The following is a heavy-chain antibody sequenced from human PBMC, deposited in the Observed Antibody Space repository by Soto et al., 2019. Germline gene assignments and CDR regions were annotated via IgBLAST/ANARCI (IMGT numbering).Heavy chain of an antibody. CDR1: GFTFSSYS. V-gene: IGHV3-48*01. CDR3: ARELDGIDV. CDR2: ISNSGDTV. Sequence: GGSLRLSCAASGFTFSSYSMNWVRQAPGKGLEWVSYISNSGDTVYYADSVKGRFTISRDSAKNSLYLQMNSLRAEDTAVYYCARELDGIDVWGQGTTVTVSS. J-gene: IGHJ6*02.